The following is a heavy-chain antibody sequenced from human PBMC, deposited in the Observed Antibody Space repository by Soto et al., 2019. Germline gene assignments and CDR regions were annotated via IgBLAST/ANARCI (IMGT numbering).Heavy chain of an antibody. CDR1: GFTFTSYS. J-gene: IGHJ3*02. CDR3: ARDDSFDFDI. Sequence: GGSLRLSCAASGFTFTSYSMNWVRQAPGKGLEWVSYIRGTTNYTESVKGRFTISRNNARSTLYLQIKSLRADDTAVYYCARDDSFDFDIWGQGTMVTVS. V-gene: IGHV3-48*01. D-gene: IGHD3-16*01. CDR2: IRGTT.